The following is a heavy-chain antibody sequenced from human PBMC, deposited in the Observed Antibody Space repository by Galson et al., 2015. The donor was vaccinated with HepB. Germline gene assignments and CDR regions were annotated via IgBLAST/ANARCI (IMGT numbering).Heavy chain of an antibody. Sequence: SETLSLTCTVPGASISSSLYYWVWIRQPPEKGLEWIGSIYYTENPYYKSSLKSRVTILADMSKNQFPLKVHSVTAADTAVYYCARAAGDSSTYANDYWGQGTLVTVSS. CDR3: ARAAGDSSTYANDY. CDR1: GASISSSLYY. CDR2: IYYTENP. V-gene: IGHV4-39*06. J-gene: IGHJ4*02. D-gene: IGHD5-18*01.